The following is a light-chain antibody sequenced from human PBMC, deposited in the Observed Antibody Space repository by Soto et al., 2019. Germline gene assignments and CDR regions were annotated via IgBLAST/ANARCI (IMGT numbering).Light chain of an antibody. CDR2: NTS. V-gene: IGKV1-5*03. CDR3: QYWSDYCWT. Sequence: DIQLTQSPSTLSTSVGDRVTISCRASQSISSWLAWYQQKPGKAPKLLIYNTSNLESGVPPRFGGSGSGTEFTLPISSLQPDDFATYYCQYWSDYCWTFGQGPKVEIK. CDR1: QSISSW. J-gene: IGKJ1*01.